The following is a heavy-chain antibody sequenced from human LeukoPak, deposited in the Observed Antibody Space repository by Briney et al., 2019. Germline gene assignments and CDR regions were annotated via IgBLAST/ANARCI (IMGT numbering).Heavy chain of an antibody. CDR3: ARHLVYGSGTQPYFDY. CDR1: GGSISSYY. V-gene: IGHV4-59*08. Sequence: SETLSLTCTVSGGSISSYYWSWIRQPPGKGLEWIAYIYYSGSTSYNPSLKSRVTISVDTSKNQFSLKLYSVTAADTAVYYCARHLVYGSGTQPYFDYWGQGTLVTVSS. CDR2: IYYSGST. D-gene: IGHD3-10*01. J-gene: IGHJ4*02.